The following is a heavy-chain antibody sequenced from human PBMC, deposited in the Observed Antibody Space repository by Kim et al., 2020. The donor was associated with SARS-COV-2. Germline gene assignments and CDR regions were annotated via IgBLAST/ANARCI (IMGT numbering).Heavy chain of an antibody. Sequence: GGSLRLSCAASGFTFSSYAMHWVRQAPGKGLEWVAVISYDGSNKYYADSVKGRFTISRDNSKNTLYLQMNSLRAEDTAVYYCASTPLHLGYCSSTSCVGAFDIWGQGTMVTVSS. D-gene: IGHD2-2*01. V-gene: IGHV3-30-3*01. CDR1: GFTFSSYA. J-gene: IGHJ3*02. CDR2: ISYDGSNK. CDR3: ASTPLHLGYCSSTSCVGAFDI.